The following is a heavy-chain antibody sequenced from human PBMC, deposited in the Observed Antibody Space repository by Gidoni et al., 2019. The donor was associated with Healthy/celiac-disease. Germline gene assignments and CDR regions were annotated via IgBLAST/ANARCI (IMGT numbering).Heavy chain of an antibody. D-gene: IGHD1-1*01. V-gene: IGHV3-30*02. Sequence: QVQLVESGGGVVQPGGSLRLSCAASGFTFSSYGMHWVRQAPGKGLEWVAFIRYDGSNKYYADSVKGRFTISRDNSKNTLYLQMNSLRAEDTAVYYCAKDRYPDWGQGTLVTVSS. CDR3: AKDRYPD. CDR2: IRYDGSNK. CDR1: GFTFSSYG. J-gene: IGHJ4*02.